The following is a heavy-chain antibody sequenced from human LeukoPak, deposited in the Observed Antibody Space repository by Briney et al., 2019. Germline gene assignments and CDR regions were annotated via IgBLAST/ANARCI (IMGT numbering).Heavy chain of an antibody. CDR3: ARRAHEKLATFDI. CDR2: IYPGDSDT. D-gene: IGHD6-6*01. Sequence: GESLKISCKGSGYSFTSYWIGWVRPMSGKGLEWMGNIYPGDSDTRYSPSFQGQVTISADKSISTAYLQWSSLKAPDSAMYYCARRAHEKLATFDIWGQGTMVTVSS. J-gene: IGHJ3*02. CDR1: GYSFTSYW. V-gene: IGHV5-51*01.